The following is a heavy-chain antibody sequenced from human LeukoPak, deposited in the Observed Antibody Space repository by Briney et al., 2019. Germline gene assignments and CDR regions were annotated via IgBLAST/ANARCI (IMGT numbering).Heavy chain of an antibody. V-gene: IGHV3-30*02. CDR3: ANTPSSGWFQGYFQH. Sequence: GGSLRLSCAASEFTFSSYGMHWVRQAPGKGLEWVAFIRYDGSNKYYADSVKGRFTISRDNSKNTLYLQMNSLRAEDTAVYYCANTPSSGWFQGYFQHWGQGTLVTVSS. J-gene: IGHJ1*01. CDR1: EFTFSSYG. D-gene: IGHD6-19*01. CDR2: IRYDGSNK.